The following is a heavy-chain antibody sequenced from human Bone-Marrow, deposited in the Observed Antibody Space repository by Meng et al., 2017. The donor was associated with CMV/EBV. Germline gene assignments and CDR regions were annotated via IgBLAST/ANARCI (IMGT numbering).Heavy chain of an antibody. V-gene: IGHV3-48*03. Sequence: GGSLRLSCAASGFTFSSYEMNWVRQAPGKGLEWVSHVSSSGSDTYYADSVKGRFTISKDNAKNSLYLQMNGLRADDTAVYYCARDVRNYGDYYFDYWGQGTLVTVSS. CDR1: GFTFSSYE. CDR2: VSSSGSDT. J-gene: IGHJ4*02. CDR3: ARDVRNYGDYYFDY. D-gene: IGHD1-7*01.